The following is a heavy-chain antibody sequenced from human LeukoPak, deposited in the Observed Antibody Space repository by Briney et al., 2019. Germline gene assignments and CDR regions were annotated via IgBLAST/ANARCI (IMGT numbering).Heavy chain of an antibody. CDR2: INVYNGKT. D-gene: IGHD3-22*01. CDR1: GCTFRNYG. J-gene: IGHJ4*02. V-gene: IGHV1-18*01. Sequence: SVKVSCTASGCTFRNYGIAWVRQAPGQGPEWMAWINVYNGKTYFAQNFQDRVTVTTDTSTTTAYMELRNLRSDDSAVYYCARDQGYYYDSTGYVFDSWGQGTLVTVSS. CDR3: ARDQGYYYDSTGYVFDS.